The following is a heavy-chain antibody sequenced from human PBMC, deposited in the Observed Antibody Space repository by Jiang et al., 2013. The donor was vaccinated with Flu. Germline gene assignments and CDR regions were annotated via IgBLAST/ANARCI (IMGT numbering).Heavy chain of an antibody. CDR3: ARRYPAASSSYFDY. J-gene: IGHJ4*02. CDR1: GSSFTKYW. Sequence: GAEVKKPGESLKISCEGSGSSFTKYWVGWVRQVPGKGLEWMGLIWPDDSKVIYNPSFEGQVTMSVDESSATAYLQWTSLKASDSGTYYCARRYPAASSSYFDYWGQGTPVTVSS. CDR2: IWPDDSKV. V-gene: IGHV5-51*03. D-gene: IGHD3-9*01.